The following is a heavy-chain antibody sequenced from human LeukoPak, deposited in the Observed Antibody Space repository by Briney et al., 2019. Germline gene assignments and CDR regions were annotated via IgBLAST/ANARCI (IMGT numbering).Heavy chain of an antibody. V-gene: IGHV3-43*01. Sequence: GESLRLSCAASGFVFDDYTMHWVRQAPGKGLEWVSLISWDGVIAHYSDSVKGRFTISRDNRKNSLYLQMNSLRTEDSDLYYCAKEVSGGSYYEWVENWGQGTLVTVSS. J-gene: IGHJ4*02. CDR3: AKEVSGGSYYEWVEN. D-gene: IGHD3-16*01. CDR2: ISWDGVIA. CDR1: GFVFDDYT.